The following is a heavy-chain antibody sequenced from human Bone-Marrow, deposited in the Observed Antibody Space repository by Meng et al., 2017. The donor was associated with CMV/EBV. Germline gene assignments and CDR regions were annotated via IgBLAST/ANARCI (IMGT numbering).Heavy chain of an antibody. V-gene: IGHV3-7*01. CDR3: ARDAYYYGAGSYGFDY. CDR1: GFTFSSYW. D-gene: IGHD3-10*01. J-gene: IGHJ4*02. Sequence: GESLKISCAASGFTFSSYWMSWVRQAPGKWLEWVANIKQDGSEKYYVDSVKGRFTISRDNAKNSLYLQMNSLRAEDTAVYYCARDAYYYGAGSYGFDYWGQRTLVTVSS. CDR2: IKQDGSEK.